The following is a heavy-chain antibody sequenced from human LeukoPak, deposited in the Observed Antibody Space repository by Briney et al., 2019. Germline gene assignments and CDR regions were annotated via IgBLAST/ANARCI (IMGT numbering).Heavy chain of an antibody. CDR3: ARESDSGYSSSFNWFDP. CDR1: GYSSTSYY. CDR2: INPSGGST. D-gene: IGHD6-19*01. J-gene: IGHJ5*02. V-gene: IGHV1-46*01. Sequence: ASVKVSCKASGYSSTSYYMHWVRQAPGQGLEWMGIINPSGGSTSYAQKFQGRVTMTRDTSTRTVYVELSSLRFEDTAVYYCARESDSGYSSSFNWFDPWGQGTLVTVSS.